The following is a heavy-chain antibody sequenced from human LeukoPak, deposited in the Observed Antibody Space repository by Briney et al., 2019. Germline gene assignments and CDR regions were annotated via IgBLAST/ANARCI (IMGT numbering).Heavy chain of an antibody. V-gene: IGHV3-48*03. CDR2: ISSSGSTI. CDR1: GLTFSSYE. D-gene: IGHD3-10*02. Sequence: GGSLRLSCAASGLTFSSYEMNWVRQAPGKGLEWVSYISSSGSTIYYADSVKGRFTISRDDAKNSLYLQMNSLRAEDTAVYYCAELGITMIGGVWGKGTTVTISS. CDR3: AELGITMIGGV. J-gene: IGHJ6*04.